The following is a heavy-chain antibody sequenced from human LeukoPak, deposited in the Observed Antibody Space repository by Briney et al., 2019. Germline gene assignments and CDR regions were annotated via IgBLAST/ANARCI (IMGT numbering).Heavy chain of an antibody. J-gene: IGHJ5*02. CDR2: IYYSGST. CDR1: GGSVSSYY. CDR3: AREIYCSSTSCEPGGWFDP. V-gene: IGHV4-59*02. D-gene: IGHD2-2*01. Sequence: PSETLSLTCTVSGGSVSSYYWNWIWQPPGEGLEWVGYIYYSGSTNYNPSLKSRVTISVDTSKNQFSLKLSSVTAADTAVYYCAREIYCSSTSCEPGGWFDPWGQGTLVTVSS.